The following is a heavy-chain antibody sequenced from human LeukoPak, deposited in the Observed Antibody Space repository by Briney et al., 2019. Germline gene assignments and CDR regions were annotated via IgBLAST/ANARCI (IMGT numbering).Heavy chain of an antibody. V-gene: IGHV3-74*01. CDR2: SNSDGSST. CDR3: AREDFNDYYLDY. CDR1: GFTFRSYW. D-gene: IGHD2-21*02. Sequence: GGSLRLSCAASGFTFRSYWMHWVRQAPGKGLVWVSRSNSDGSSTTYADSVKGRFTVSRDNAKNTLYLQMNSLRAEDTAVYYCAREDFNDYYLDYWGQGTLVTVSS. J-gene: IGHJ4*02.